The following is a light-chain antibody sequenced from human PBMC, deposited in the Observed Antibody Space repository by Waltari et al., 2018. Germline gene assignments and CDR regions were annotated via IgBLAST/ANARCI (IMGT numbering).Light chain of an antibody. Sequence: DLQMTQSPSTLSASIGDRVTITCRASQSISSSLAWYQQKPGKAPKLLIYKASTLETGVPSRFSGSESGTEFTLTISSLQPDDFATYYCQQYKTYSSFGQGTKVEI. V-gene: IGKV1-5*03. CDR2: KAS. CDR3: QQYKTYSS. J-gene: IGKJ1*01. CDR1: QSISSS.